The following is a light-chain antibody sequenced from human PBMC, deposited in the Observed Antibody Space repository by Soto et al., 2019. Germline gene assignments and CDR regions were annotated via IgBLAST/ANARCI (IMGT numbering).Light chain of an antibody. CDR2: DAS. CDR1: QSVSSN. Sequence: EIVMTLSPATLSVSPGERATLSCRASQSVSSNLAWYQQKPGQAPRLLIYDASNRATGIPARFSGSGSGTDFTLTISSLEPEDFAVYYCQQRSNWLTFGQGTRLEIK. V-gene: IGKV3-11*01. J-gene: IGKJ5*01. CDR3: QQRSNWLT.